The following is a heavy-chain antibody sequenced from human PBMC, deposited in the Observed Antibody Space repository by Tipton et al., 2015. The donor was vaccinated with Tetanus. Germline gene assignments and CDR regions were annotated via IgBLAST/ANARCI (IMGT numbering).Heavy chain of an antibody. CDR1: GYTFTSYD. J-gene: IGHJ2*01. D-gene: IGHD6-13*01. CDR3: ARGPVGDAAAGSRFDL. V-gene: IGHV1-8*01. CDR2: MNPNRGNT. Sequence: QLVQSGAEVKKPGASVKGSCKASGYTFTSYDINWVRQATGQGLEWMGWMNPNRGNTGYAQKFQGRVTMTRNTSISTAYMELSSLRSEDTAVYYCARGPVGDAAAGSRFDLWGRGTLVTVSS.